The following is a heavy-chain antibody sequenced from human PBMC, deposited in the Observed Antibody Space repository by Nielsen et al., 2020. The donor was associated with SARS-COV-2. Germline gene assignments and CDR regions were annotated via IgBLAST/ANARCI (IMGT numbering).Heavy chain of an antibody. CDR2: ISGHNGNT. J-gene: IGHJ5*01. Sequence: ASVKVSCKASGYTFNGYFIQWVRQAPGQGLEWMGKISGHNGNTNYAQKFQGRVIMTTDTSTSTAYMELRSLRSDDTAVYYCARDQITGNWYGYWGQGTLVTVSS. V-gene: IGHV1-18*04. CDR1: GYTFNGYF. D-gene: IGHD1-14*01. CDR3: ARDQITGNWYGY.